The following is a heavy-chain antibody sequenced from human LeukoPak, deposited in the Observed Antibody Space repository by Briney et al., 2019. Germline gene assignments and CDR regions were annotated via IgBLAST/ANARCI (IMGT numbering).Heavy chain of an antibody. Sequence: ASVKVSCKPSGYTFTDYYIHWVRQAPGQGLEWMGWINSNSGGTNYAQKFQGRVTMTRDTSISTAYMELSRLRSDDTAVYYCARESQEGYYYDNSGMDVWGKGTTVTVSS. J-gene: IGHJ6*04. CDR2: INSNSGGT. D-gene: IGHD3-22*01. CDR3: ARESQEGYYYDNSGMDV. CDR1: GYTFTDYY. V-gene: IGHV1-2*02.